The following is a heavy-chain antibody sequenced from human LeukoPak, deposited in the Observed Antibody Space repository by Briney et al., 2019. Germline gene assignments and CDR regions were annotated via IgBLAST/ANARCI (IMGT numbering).Heavy chain of an antibody. J-gene: IGHJ4*02. D-gene: IGHD4-23*01. CDR1: GFSFSSHW. V-gene: IGHV3-7*01. CDR3: ARVTTGKGGNADY. CDR2: IKEDGSEK. Sequence: GGSLRLSCAASGFSFSSHWMSWVRQAPGKGLEWVANIKEDGSEKISVDSVKGRFTISRDNAKNSLYLQMNSLRDEDTAVYYCARVTTGKGGNADYWGQGTLVTVSS.